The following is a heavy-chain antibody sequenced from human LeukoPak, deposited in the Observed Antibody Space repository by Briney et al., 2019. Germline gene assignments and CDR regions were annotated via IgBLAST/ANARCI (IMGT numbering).Heavy chain of an antibody. CDR2: ISYDGTNE. J-gene: IGHJ4*02. D-gene: IGHD3-22*01. CDR1: GFTFSNYA. Sequence: GGSLRPSCAAAGFTFSNYAMHWVRQAPGKGLEWVAVISYDGTNEYYADSVKGRFTISRDNSKNTLYLQMDSLRVEDTAVFYCARNRGATGYYWVDYWGQGTLVSVSS. CDR3: ARNRGATGYYWVDY. V-gene: IGHV3-30-3*01.